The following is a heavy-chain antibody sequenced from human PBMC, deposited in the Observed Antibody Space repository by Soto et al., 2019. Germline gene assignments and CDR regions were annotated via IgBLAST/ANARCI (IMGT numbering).Heavy chain of an antibody. Sequence: EVQLLESGGDLVQPGGSLRLSCAASGFTFSGYAMSWVRQAPGKGLEWVSAMSGSGGSTDYADSVKGRFTISRDNSKNTLYLQMNSLRAEDTAVYYCAKDSSTGWYKEAFNIWGQGTLVTVSS. CDR2: MSGSGGST. CDR1: GFTFSGYA. D-gene: IGHD6-19*01. CDR3: AKDSSTGWYKEAFNI. V-gene: IGHV3-23*01. J-gene: IGHJ3*02.